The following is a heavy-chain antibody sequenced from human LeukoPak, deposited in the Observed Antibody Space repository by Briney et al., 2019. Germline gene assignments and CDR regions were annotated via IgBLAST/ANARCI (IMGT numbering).Heavy chain of an antibody. CDR2: ISSSSSYI. J-gene: IGHJ4*02. Sequence: GGSLRLSRAASGFTLSSDSMNWVRQAPGKGVGWVSSISSSSSYIYYADSVKGRFTISRDNAKNSLYLQMNSLRAEDTAVYYCARDHPHDSTGYYNFDYWGQGTLVTVSS. V-gene: IGHV3-21*01. CDR1: GFTLSSDS. CDR3: ARDHPHDSTGYYNFDY. D-gene: IGHD3-22*01.